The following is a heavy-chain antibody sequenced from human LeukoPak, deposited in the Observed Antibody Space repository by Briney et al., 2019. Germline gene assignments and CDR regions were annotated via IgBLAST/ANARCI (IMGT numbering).Heavy chain of an antibody. CDR2: VSWNSGRI. V-gene: IGHV3-9*01. J-gene: IGHJ4*02. D-gene: IGHD6-13*01. CDR3: AKALRSSIAAAGDFDY. CDR1: GFIFDDHA. Sequence: GGSLRLSCAASGFIFDDHAMHWVRQAPGKGLEWVSGVSWNSGRIDYADSVKGRFTISRDNAKNSLYLQMNSLRGEDTALYYCAKALRSSIAAAGDFDYWGQGTLVTVSS.